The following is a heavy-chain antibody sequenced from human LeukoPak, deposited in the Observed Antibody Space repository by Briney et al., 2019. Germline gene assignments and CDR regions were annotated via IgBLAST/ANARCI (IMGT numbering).Heavy chain of an antibody. D-gene: IGHD3-10*01. CDR1: GGSVNGYY. J-gene: IGHJ4*02. CDR2: IHSSGNT. CDR3: AKVASGGAKFDY. V-gene: IGHV4-59*02. Sequence: KPSETLSLTCTVFGGSVNGYYWSWIRQPPGKGLEWMAYIHSSGNTNYNPSLKSRLTASVDTSKNQFSLNVRSVTAADTAVYYCAKVASGGAKFDYWGQGTLVTVSS.